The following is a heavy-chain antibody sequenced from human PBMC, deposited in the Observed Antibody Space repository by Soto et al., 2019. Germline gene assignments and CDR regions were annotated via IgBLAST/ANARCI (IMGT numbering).Heavy chain of an antibody. CDR1: GYRFTTNW. CDR3: ARRPAGQWLAIGDY. D-gene: IGHD6-19*01. Sequence: GESLKISCKGSGYRFTTNWISWVRQMPGKGLEWMGRIDPSDSYTSFSPSFQGHISISADKSISTAYLQWSSLKPSDTAIYYCARRPAGQWLAIGDYWGQGTLVTVSS. J-gene: IGHJ4*02. CDR2: IDPSDSYT. V-gene: IGHV5-10-1*01.